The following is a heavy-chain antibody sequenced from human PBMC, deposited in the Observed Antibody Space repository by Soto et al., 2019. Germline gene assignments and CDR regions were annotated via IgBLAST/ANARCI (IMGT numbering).Heavy chain of an antibody. D-gene: IGHD2-21*02. CDR1: GGTFSSYA. J-gene: IGHJ5*02. V-gene: IGHV1-69*12. CDR3: ARDPVEYCGGDCYWGNWFDP. Sequence: QVQLVQSGAEVKKPGSSVKVSCKASGGTFSSYAISWVRQAPGQGLEWMGGIIPIFGTANYAQKFQGRVTITANESTSTAYMELGSLRSEDTAVYYCARDPVEYCGGDCYWGNWFDPWGQGTLVTVSS. CDR2: IIPIFGTA.